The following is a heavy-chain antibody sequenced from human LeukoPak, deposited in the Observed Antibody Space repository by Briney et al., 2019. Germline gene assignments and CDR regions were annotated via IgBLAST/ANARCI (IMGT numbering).Heavy chain of an antibody. J-gene: IGHJ5*02. CDR2: IYYSGST. CDR1: GGSISSYY. CDR3: ARVHFKSDWFDP. D-gene: IGHD2/OR15-2a*01. V-gene: IGHV4-59*01. Sequence: SETLSLTCTVSGGSISSYYWSWIRQPPGKGLEWIGYIYYSGSTNYNPSLKSRVTISVDTSKKQFSLKLTSVTAADTAVYYCARVHFKSDWFDPWGQGTLVTVSS.